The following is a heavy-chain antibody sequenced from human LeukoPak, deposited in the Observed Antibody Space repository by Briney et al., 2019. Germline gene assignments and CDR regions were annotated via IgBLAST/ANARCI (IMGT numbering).Heavy chain of an antibody. CDR2: IIPIFGTA. CDR1: GGTFSSYA. J-gene: IGHJ4*02. CDR3: ARLTFRYCSGGSCSQFDY. Sequence: SVKVSCKASGGTFSSYAISWVRQAPGQGLEGVGGIIPIFGTANYAQKFQGRVTITADESTSTAYMELSSLRSEDTAVYYCARLTFRYCSGGSCSQFDYWGQGTLVTVSS. D-gene: IGHD2-15*01. V-gene: IGHV1-69*01.